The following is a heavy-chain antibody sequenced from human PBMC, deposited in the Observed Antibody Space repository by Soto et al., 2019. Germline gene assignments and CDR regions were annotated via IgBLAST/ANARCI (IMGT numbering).Heavy chain of an antibody. CDR3: ARGGYDFWSCYYRWFDP. Sequence: QVQLVQSGAEVKKPGSSVKVSCKASGGTFSSYAISWVRQAPGQGLEWMGGIIPIFGTANYAQKFQGRVTITADKSPSTAYMELSSLRSEDTAVDYCARGGYDFWSCYYRWFDPWGQGTLVTVSS. CDR2: IIPIFGTA. J-gene: IGHJ5*02. D-gene: IGHD3-3*01. CDR1: GGTFSSYA. V-gene: IGHV1-69*06.